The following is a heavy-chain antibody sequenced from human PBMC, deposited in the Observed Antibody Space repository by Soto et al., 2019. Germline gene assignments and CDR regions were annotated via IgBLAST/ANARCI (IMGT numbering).Heavy chain of an antibody. J-gene: IGHJ5*02. Sequence: ASVKVSCKASGYTFTSYYMHWVRQAPGQGLEWMGIINPSGGSTSCAQKFQGRVTMTRDTSTSTVYMEQSSLRSEDTAVNYCARDGGYRNWFDPWGQGTLVTVSS. CDR3: ARDGGYRNWFDP. D-gene: IGHD3-22*01. CDR1: GYTFTSYY. V-gene: IGHV1-46*01. CDR2: INPSGGST.